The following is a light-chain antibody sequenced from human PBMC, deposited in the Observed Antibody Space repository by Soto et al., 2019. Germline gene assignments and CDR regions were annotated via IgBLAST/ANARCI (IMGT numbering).Light chain of an antibody. CDR3: QQYGISPST. Sequence: DIVLTQSPGTLSLSPGERATLSCRASQSVSSSLAWYQQKPGQAPRLLIYGTSNRATAIPDRFSGSGSGADFTLTISRLEPEDFALYYCQQYGISPSTFGPGTKVDIK. V-gene: IGKV3-20*01. J-gene: IGKJ1*01. CDR1: QSVSSS. CDR2: GTS.